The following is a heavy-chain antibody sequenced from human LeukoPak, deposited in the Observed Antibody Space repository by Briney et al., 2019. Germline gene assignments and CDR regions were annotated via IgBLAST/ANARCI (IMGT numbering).Heavy chain of an antibody. CDR2: IWYDGSNK. Sequence: GRSLRLSCAASGFTFSSYGMHWVRQAPGKGLEWVAVIWYDGSNKYYADSVKGRFTISRDNSKNTLYLQMNSLRAEDTAVYYCARDFGYYDILTGYSSDYWGQGTLVTVSS. J-gene: IGHJ4*02. V-gene: IGHV3-33*01. CDR3: ARDFGYYDILTGYSSDY. CDR1: GFTFSSYG. D-gene: IGHD3-9*01.